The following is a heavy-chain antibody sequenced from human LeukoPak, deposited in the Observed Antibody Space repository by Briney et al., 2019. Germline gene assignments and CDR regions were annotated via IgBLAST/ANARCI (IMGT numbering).Heavy chain of an antibody. V-gene: IGHV3-48*01. D-gene: IGHD3-22*01. CDR3: ARVLLPLYGMDV. J-gene: IGHJ6*02. CDR1: GFTFSSYS. Sequence: PGGSLRLSCAASGFTFSSYSMNWVRQAPGKGLEWVSYISSSSSSRYYADSVEGRFTISRDNSKNTLYLQMNSLRAEDTAVYYCARVLLPLYGMDVWGQGTTVTVSS. CDR2: ISSSSSSR.